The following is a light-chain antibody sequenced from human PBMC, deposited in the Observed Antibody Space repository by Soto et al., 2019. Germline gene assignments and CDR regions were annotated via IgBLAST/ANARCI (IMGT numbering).Light chain of an antibody. V-gene: IGLV1-47*01. CDR2: RNN. Sequence: QSVLTQPPSASETPGQRVTISCSGSSSNIGSNFVYWFQQLPGAAPMLLIYRNNQRPSGVPDRFSGSKSGTSASRAISGLRSENEADDYCAAWDDSLSAYVFGTGTKVTVL. CDR1: SSNIGSNF. J-gene: IGLJ1*01. CDR3: AAWDDSLSAYV.